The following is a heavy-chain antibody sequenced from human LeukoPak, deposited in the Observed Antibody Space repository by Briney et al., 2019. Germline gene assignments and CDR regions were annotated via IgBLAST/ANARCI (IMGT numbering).Heavy chain of an antibody. CDR1: GFTFTNDF. D-gene: IGHD1-20*01. CDR3: VPLNWNPPGDFDR. J-gene: IGHJ4*02. Sequence: GGSLRLSCVASGFTFTNDFMTWVRQAPGKGLEWVANIKDDGSDKYYVDSVKGRFSISKDNAKNSLYLQMNSLRVEDTAVYYCVPLNWNPPGDFDRWGQGTLVTVSS. CDR2: IKDDGSDK. V-gene: IGHV3-7*01.